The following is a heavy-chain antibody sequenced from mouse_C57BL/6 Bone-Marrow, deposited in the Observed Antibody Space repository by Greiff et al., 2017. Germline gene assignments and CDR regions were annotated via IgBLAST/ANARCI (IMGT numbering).Heavy chain of an antibody. CDR2: IYPRSGNT. CDR1: GYTFTSYG. Sequence: QVQLQQSGAELARPGASVKLSCKASGYTFTSYGISWVKQRTGQGLEWIGEIYPRSGNTYYNEKFRGKATLTADKSSSTAYMELRSLTSEDSAVYFCARRLLREMDYWGQGTSVTVSS. V-gene: IGHV1-81*01. D-gene: IGHD1-1*01. J-gene: IGHJ4*01. CDR3: ARRLLREMDY.